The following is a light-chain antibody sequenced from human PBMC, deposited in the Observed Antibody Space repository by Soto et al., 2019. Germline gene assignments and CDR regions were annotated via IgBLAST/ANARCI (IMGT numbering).Light chain of an antibody. J-gene: IGKJ2*01. Sequence: EKVMTQSPATLSMSPGDRATLSCRASQSVSSNLAWYQQKPGQAPRLLIYGASTRATGIPARFSGSGSGTEFTLTISSLQSEDFAVYYCQQYNQWPYTFGQGTKLEIK. CDR1: QSVSSN. V-gene: IGKV3-15*01. CDR2: GAS. CDR3: QQYNQWPYT.